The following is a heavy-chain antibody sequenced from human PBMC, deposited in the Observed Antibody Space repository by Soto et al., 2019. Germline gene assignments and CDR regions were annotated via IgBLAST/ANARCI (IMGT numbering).Heavy chain of an antibody. CDR3: VINLKDRTRDINDY. V-gene: IGHV1-8*01. CDR2: MNPNSGNT. J-gene: IGHJ4*02. Sequence: ASVKVSCKASGYTFTSYDINWVRQATGQGLEWMGWMNPNSGNTGYAQKFQGRVTMTRNTAISTAYMELSSLRSEDTAVYYCVINLKDRTRDINDYWRQGTLVTVSS. CDR1: GYTFTSYD. D-gene: IGHD3-10*01.